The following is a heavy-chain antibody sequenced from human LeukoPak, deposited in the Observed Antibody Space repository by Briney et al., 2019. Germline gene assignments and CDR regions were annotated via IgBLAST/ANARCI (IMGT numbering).Heavy chain of an antibody. CDR1: GFTFSSYS. J-gene: IGHJ4*02. CDR2: ISSSSSYI. V-gene: IGHV3-21*01. CDR3: ARDPPIAAAGTY. Sequence: PGGSLRLSCAASGFTFSSYSMNWVRQAPGKGPEWVSSISSSSSYIYYADSVKGRFTISRDNAKNSLYLQMNSLRAEDTAVYYCARDPPIAAAGTYWGQGTLVTVSS. D-gene: IGHD6-13*01.